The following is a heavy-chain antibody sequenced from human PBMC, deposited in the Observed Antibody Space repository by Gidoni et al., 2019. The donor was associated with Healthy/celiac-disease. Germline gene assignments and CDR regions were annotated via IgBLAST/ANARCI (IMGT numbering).Heavy chain of an antibody. V-gene: IGHV4-39*01. Sequence: QLQLQESGPGLVKPSETPSLTCSVPGGYISSSSYYWGRIRQPPGKGLEWIGSIYSTGSTYYNPSLKRRVTISVDTSKNQFSLKLSSVTAADTAVYYCARHSVEGGWSFDYWGQGTLVTVSS. CDR1: GGYISSSSYY. D-gene: IGHD1-26*01. CDR3: ARHSVEGGWSFDY. CDR2: IYSTGST. J-gene: IGHJ4*02.